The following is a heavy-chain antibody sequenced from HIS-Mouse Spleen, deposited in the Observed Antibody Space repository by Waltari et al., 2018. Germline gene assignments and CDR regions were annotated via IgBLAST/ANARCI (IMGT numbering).Heavy chain of an antibody. CDR2: IYYSGST. Sequence: QVQLQESGPGLVKPSQTLSLTCTVSVGAISSGAYYWSWLRQHPGTGLEWIGYIYYSGSTYYNPSLKSRVTISVDTSKNQFSLKLSSVTAADTAVYYCARSPYYDFWSGYSDNWFDPWGQGTLVTVSS. CDR1: VGAISSGAYY. D-gene: IGHD3-3*01. CDR3: ARSPYYDFWSGYSDNWFDP. J-gene: IGHJ5*02. V-gene: IGHV4-31*03.